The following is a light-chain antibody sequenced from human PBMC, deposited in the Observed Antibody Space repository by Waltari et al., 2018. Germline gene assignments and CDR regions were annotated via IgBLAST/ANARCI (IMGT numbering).Light chain of an antibody. Sequence: QSALTQPASVSGSPGQSITISCTGTSSDGGSYTLVSWYQQHPGKAPKLMIYECSKRPSGVSNRFSGSKSGNTVSLTISGLQAEDEADYYCCSYAGSSTWVFGGGTKLTVL. CDR2: ECS. J-gene: IGLJ3*02. V-gene: IGLV2-23*01. CDR1: SSDGGSYTL. CDR3: CSYAGSSTWV.